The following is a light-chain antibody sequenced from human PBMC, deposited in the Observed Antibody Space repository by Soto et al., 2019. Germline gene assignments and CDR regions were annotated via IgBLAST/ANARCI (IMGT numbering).Light chain of an antibody. J-gene: IGKJ1*01. V-gene: IGKV3-15*01. Sequence: EMVMTQSPATLSVSAGERATLSCRASQSVSSNLAWYQQKPGQAPRLLIYDTSTRATGVPARFSGSGSGTEITLTISNLQAEDSAVYHCHQYSNTFRTFGQGTKVDIK. CDR2: DTS. CDR3: HQYSNTFRT. CDR1: QSVSSN.